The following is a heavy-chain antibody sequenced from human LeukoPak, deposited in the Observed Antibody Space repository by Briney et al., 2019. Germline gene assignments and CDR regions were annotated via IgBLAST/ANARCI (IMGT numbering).Heavy chain of an antibody. V-gene: IGHV4-59*01. CDR2: IYYSGST. Sequence: SETLSLTCTVSGGSISSYYWSWIRQPPGKGLEWIGYIYYSGSTNYNPSLKSRVTISVDTSKNQFSLKLSSVTAADTAVYYCARDYSGSDYYYMDVWGKGTTVTISS. CDR1: GGSISSYY. CDR3: ARDYSGSDYYYMDV. D-gene: IGHD1-26*01. J-gene: IGHJ6*03.